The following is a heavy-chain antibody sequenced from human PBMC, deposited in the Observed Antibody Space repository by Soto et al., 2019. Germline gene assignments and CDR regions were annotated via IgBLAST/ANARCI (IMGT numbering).Heavy chain of an antibody. Sequence: PGGSLRLSCAASGFTVSSNYMSWVRQAPGKGLEWVSVIYSGGSTYYADSVKGRFTISRDNSKNTLYLQMNSLRAEDTAVYYCATSLWFGEYYYYYYGMDVWGQGTAVTVSS. CDR3: ATSLWFGEYYYYYYGMDV. CDR2: IYSGGST. CDR1: GFTVSSNY. D-gene: IGHD3-10*01. J-gene: IGHJ6*02. V-gene: IGHV3-53*01.